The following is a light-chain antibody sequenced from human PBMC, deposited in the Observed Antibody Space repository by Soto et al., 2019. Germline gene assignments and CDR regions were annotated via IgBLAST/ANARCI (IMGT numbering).Light chain of an antibody. V-gene: IGKV3-20*01. CDR1: QSVSSN. CDR3: QQYRDSPT. CDR2: GAS. Sequence: EMVMTHSPATLSVSPCERATLSFRASQSVSSNLAWYQQKPGQAPRLLIYGASTRATGTPDRFRGSGSGTDFTLTISRLAPEDFAVYYCQQYRDSPTFGQGTRLEIK. J-gene: IGKJ5*01.